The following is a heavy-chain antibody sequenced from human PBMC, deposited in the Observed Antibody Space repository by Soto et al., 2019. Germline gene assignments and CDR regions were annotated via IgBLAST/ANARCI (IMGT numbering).Heavy chain of an antibody. CDR2: IYYSGST. D-gene: IGHD3-22*01. V-gene: IGHV4-39*01. J-gene: IGHJ4*02. Sequence: QLQLQESGPGLVKPSETLSLTCTVSGGSISSSSYYWGWIRQPPGKGLEWIGSIYYSGSTYYNPSLKSRVTISVDTSKNQFSLKLSSVTAAETAVYYCASLYYYDSSGYPFYWGQGTLVTVSS. CDR1: GGSISSSSYY. CDR3: ASLYYYDSSGYPFY.